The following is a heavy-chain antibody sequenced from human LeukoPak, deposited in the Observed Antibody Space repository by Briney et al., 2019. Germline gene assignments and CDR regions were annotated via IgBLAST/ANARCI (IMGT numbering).Heavy chain of an antibody. D-gene: IGHD3-22*01. CDR2: IIPIFGTA. Sequence: RASVKVSCKASGYTFTSYYMHWVRQAPGQGLEWMGGIIPIFGTANYAQKFQGRVTITADESTSTAYMELSSLRSEDTAVYYCARDSADYYDSSGYYYWGQGTLVTVSS. V-gene: IGHV1-69*13. J-gene: IGHJ4*02. CDR1: GYTFTSYY. CDR3: ARDSADYYDSSGYYY.